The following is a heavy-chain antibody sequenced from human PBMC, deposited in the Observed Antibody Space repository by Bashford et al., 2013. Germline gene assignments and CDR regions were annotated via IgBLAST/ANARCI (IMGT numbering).Heavy chain of an antibody. J-gene: IGHJ3*01. D-gene: IGHD1-26*01. CDR2: INPNPNSGAT. CDR3: ARDGPVVGVWNAFDV. Sequence: WVRQAPGQGLEWMGWINPNPNSGATKYAEMFQGRVTMTRDTSISTAYMELSSLRSDDTAVYFCARDGPVVGVWNAFDVWGQGQWSPX. V-gene: IGHV1-2*02.